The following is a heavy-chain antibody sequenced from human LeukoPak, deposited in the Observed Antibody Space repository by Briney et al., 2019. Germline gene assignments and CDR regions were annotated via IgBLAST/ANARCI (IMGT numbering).Heavy chain of an antibody. CDR2: IYYSGST. Sequence: SQTLSLTCTVSGGSISSGGYYWSWIRQHPGKGLEWIGYIYYSGSTYYNPSLKSRVTISVDTSKNQFSLRLSYVTAADTAVYYCARAGWNFPLDYWGQGTLVTVSS. D-gene: IGHD1-7*01. V-gene: IGHV4-31*03. J-gene: IGHJ4*02. CDR1: GGSISSGGYY. CDR3: ARAGWNFPLDY.